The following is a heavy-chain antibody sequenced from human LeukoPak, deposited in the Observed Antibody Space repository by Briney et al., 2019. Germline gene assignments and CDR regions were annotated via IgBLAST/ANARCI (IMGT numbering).Heavy chain of an antibody. D-gene: IGHD6-13*01. J-gene: IGHJ5*02. V-gene: IGHV4-59*01. Sequence: SETLSLTCTVSGGSISSCYWSWIRQPPGKGLEWIGYIYYSGSTNYNPSLKSRVTISVDTSKNQFSLKLSSVTAADTAVYYCAGSMGSSWYWFDPWGQGTLVTVSS. CDR3: AGSMGSSWYWFDP. CDR2: IYYSGST. CDR1: GGSISSCY.